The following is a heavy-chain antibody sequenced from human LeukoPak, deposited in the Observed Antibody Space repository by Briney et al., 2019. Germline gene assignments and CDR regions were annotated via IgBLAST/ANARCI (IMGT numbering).Heavy chain of an antibody. Sequence: GGSLRLSCAASGFTFSSYSMIWVRQAPEKGLEWVSYISTGSSTIYYADSVKGRFTISRDNAKNSLYLQMNSLRDEDTAVYYCARDVERTGGTYYYGSGSPRGWGQGTLVTVSS. J-gene: IGHJ4*02. CDR2: ISTGSSTI. CDR1: GFTFSSYS. D-gene: IGHD3-10*01. CDR3: ARDVERTGGTYYYGSGSPRG. V-gene: IGHV3-48*02.